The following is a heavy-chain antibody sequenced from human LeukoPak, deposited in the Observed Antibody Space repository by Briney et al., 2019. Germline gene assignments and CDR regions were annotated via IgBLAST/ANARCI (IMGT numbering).Heavy chain of an antibody. Sequence: GGSLRLSCAASGFTFSNAWMSWVRQAPGKGLEWVGRIKSKADGGTTDYAAPVKGRFTISRDDSKNTLYLQMNSLKTEDTAVYYCTARYCRSTSCYGEYFQRWGQGTLVTVSS. CDR2: IKSKADGGTT. CDR3: TARYCRSTSCYGEYFQR. J-gene: IGHJ1*01. CDR1: GFTFSNAW. V-gene: IGHV3-15*01. D-gene: IGHD2-2*01.